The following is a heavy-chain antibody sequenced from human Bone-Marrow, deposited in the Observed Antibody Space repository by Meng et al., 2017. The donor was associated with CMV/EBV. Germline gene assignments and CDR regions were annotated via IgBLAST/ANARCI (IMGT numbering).Heavy chain of an antibody. J-gene: IGHJ4*02. CDR3: AKGPGHFRGGEYYFDN. CDR1: GFTVSSNY. V-gene: IGHV3-53*01. D-gene: IGHD3-10*01. CDR2: IYSGGST. Sequence: GESLKISCAASGFTVSSNYMRWVRQAPGKGLEWVSVIYSGGSTYYADSVKGRFTISRDNSKNTLFLQMNNLRAEDTAVYYCAKGPGHFRGGEYYFDNWGQGTLVTVSS.